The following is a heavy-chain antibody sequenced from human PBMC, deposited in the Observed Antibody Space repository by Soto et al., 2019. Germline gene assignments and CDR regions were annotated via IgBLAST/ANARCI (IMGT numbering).Heavy chain of an antibody. D-gene: IGHD2-8*02. CDR3: ASGPPVVAETGDYYYYYSLDV. V-gene: IGHV1-69*01. Sequence: QEQLVQSGPEVKKPGSSVKVSCKASGGTFDSDGISWVRQAPGQGLEWMGGVIPMFGTSNFAQKFKGRVTITADESTTTAYMELTSLRSEDTAIYFCASGPPVVAETGDYYYYYSLDVWGQGTAVTVSS. CDR1: GGTFDSDG. CDR2: VIPMFGTS. J-gene: IGHJ6*02.